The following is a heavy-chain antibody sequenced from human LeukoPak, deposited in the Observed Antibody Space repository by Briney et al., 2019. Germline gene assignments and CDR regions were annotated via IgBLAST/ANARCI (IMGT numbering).Heavy chain of an antibody. CDR3: ARYYGSGTYSLDN. D-gene: IGHD3-10*01. V-gene: IGHV3-74*01. J-gene: IGHJ4*02. CDR1: RFTFSSYW. CDR2: INNDGSDT. Sequence: GESLRLSCAASRFTFSSYWMHWVRQAPGKGLVWVSRINNDGSDTSYVDSVKGRFTISRDNAKNTLYLQMNSLRAEDAAVYYCARYYGSGTYSLDNWGQGTLVTVSS.